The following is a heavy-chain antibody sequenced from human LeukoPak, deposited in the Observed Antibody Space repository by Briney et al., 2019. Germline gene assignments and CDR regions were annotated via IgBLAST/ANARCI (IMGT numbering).Heavy chain of an antibody. J-gene: IGHJ4*02. V-gene: IGHV3-11*01. Sequence: GGSLRLSCAASGFTFSSYAMSWIRQAPGKGLEWVSYISSSGSTIYYADSVKGRFTISRDNAKNSLYLQMNSLRAEDTAVYYCARDLGYYYDSSPDYWGQGTLVTVSS. D-gene: IGHD3-22*01. CDR2: ISSSGSTI. CDR1: GFTFSSYA. CDR3: ARDLGYYYDSSPDY.